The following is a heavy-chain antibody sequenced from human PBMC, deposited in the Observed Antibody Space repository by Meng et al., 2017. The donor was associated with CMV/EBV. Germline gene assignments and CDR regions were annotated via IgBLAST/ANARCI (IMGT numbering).Heavy chain of an antibody. CDR2: ISSSGSTI. J-gene: IGHJ4*02. V-gene: IGHV3-11*04. Sequence: GGSLRLSCAASGFTVSSNYMSWVRQAPGKGLEWVSYISSSGSTIYYADSVKGRFTISRDNAKNSLYLQMNSLRAEDTAVYYCATPEGGWYDYWGQGTLVTVSS. CDR3: ATPEGGWYDY. D-gene: IGHD6-19*01. CDR1: GFTVSSNY.